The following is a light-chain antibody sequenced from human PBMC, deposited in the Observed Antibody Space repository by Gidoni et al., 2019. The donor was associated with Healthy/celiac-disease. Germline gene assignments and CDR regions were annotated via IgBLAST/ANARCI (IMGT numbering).Light chain of an antibody. CDR2: WAS. CDR1: QSVLYSSNNKNY. J-gene: IGKJ1*01. Sequence: DLLMTQSPDSLAVSLGERATINCKSSQSVLYSSNNKNYLAWYQQKPGQPPKLLIYWASTRETGVPDRFSGSGSGTDFTLTISSLQAEDVAVYYCQKYYSTPQTFGQGTKVEIK. CDR3: QKYYSTPQT. V-gene: IGKV4-1*01.